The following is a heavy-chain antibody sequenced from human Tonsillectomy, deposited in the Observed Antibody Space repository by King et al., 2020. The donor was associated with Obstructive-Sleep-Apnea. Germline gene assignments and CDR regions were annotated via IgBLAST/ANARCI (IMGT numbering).Heavy chain of an antibody. Sequence: QLVQSGGGVVQPGRSLRLSCAASGFTFSSYGIHWVRQAPDKGLDWVALISFDGGSKYYADSVKGRFTVSRDNSKNMVYLQMNSLRADDTAVYYCARDWGGVAAAGGSDYWGQGTLVTVSS. D-gene: IGHD6-13*01. V-gene: IGHV3-30*04. J-gene: IGHJ4*02. CDR1: GFTFSSYG. CDR2: ISFDGGSK. CDR3: ARDWGGVAAAGGSDY.